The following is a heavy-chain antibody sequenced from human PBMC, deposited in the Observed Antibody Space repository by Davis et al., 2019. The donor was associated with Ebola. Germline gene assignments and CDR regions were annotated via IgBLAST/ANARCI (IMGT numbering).Heavy chain of an antibody. J-gene: IGHJ4*02. D-gene: IGHD1-26*01. CDR2: ISAYNDNT. V-gene: IGHV1-18*01. Sequence: ASVKVSCKASGYTFTSYPISWVRQAPGQGLEWMGWISAYNDNTNYAQKLQDRVTMTTDTSTTTVFMELKNLRSDDTAVYWCARGEGAPDYWGQGTLVTVSS. CDR1: GYTFTSYP. CDR3: ARGEGAPDY.